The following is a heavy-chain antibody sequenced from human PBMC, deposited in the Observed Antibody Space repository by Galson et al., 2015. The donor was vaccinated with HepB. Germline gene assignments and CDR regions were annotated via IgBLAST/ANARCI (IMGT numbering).Heavy chain of an antibody. V-gene: IGHV1-69*13. Sequence: SVTVSCKASGGTFSSYANSWVRQAPGQGLEWMGGIIPIFGTANYAQKFQGRVTITADESTSTAYMELSSLRSEDTAVYYCARRGYCSSTSCYVYGMDVWGQGTTVTVSS. J-gene: IGHJ6*02. CDR1: GGTFSSYA. CDR3: ARRGYCSSTSCYVYGMDV. CDR2: IIPIFGTA. D-gene: IGHD2-2*01.